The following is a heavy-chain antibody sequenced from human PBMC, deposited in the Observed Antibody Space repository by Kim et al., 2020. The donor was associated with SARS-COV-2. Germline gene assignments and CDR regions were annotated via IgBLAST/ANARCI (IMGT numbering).Heavy chain of an antibody. J-gene: IGHJ6*02. V-gene: IGHV3-33*01. Sequence: YAHAGRGRFTISRDNSKTTLCQQVNSLRAEDTAVYYCARTPSYYYGMDVWGQGTTVTVSS. CDR3: ARTPSYYYGMDV.